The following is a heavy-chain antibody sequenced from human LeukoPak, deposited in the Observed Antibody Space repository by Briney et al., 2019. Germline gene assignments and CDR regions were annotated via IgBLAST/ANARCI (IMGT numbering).Heavy chain of an antibody. CDR3: ARTNGGYEYN. CDR2: INPNSGGT. Sequence: ASVKVSCKASGYTFTGYYMHWVRQAPGQGLEWMGWINPNSGGTNYAQKFQGKVTMTRDTAISTAYMELNRLRSDDTAVDYCARTNGGYEYNWGQGTRVIVSS. CDR1: GYTFTGYY. J-gene: IGHJ4*02. D-gene: IGHD5-12*01. V-gene: IGHV1-2*02.